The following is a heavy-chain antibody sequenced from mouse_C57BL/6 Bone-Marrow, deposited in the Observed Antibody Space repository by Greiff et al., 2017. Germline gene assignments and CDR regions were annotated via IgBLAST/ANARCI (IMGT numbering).Heavy chain of an antibody. Sequence: VQGVESGAELVRPGTSVKVSCKASGYAFTNYLIEWVKQRPGQGLEWIGVINPGSGGTNYNEKFKGKATLTADKSSSTAYMQLSSLTSEDSAVSFCARVRSSTMVTYYAMDYWGQGTSVTVSS. D-gene: IGHD2-2*01. J-gene: IGHJ4*01. CDR1: GYAFTNYL. CDR3: ARVRSSTMVTYYAMDY. V-gene: IGHV1-54*01. CDR2: INPGSGGT.